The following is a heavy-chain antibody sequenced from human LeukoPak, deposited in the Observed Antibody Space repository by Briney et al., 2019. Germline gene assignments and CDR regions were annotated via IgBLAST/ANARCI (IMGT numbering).Heavy chain of an antibody. CDR3: ARLTYGHGAY. CDR1: GFTFSSYA. CDR2: ISGSGGST. Sequence: GGSLRLSCAASGFTFSSYAMSWVRQAPGKGLDWVSAISGSGGSTYYADSVKGRFTISRDNSKNTLYLQMNSLRAEDTAVYYCARLTYGHGAYWGQGTLVTVSS. V-gene: IGHV3-23*01. D-gene: IGHD3-10*01. J-gene: IGHJ4*02.